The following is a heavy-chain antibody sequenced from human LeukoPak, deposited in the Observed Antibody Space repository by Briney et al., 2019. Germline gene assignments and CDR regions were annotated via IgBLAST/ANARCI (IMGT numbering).Heavy chain of an antibody. V-gene: IGHV4-39*01. Sequence: PSETLSLTCTVSGGSISSSSYYWGWIRQPPGKGLEWIGSIYYSGSTYYNPSLKSRVTISVDTSKNQFSLKLSSVTAADTAVYYCARPQQGYCSSTSCQRWAFDICGQGTMVTVSS. CDR2: IYYSGST. D-gene: IGHD2-2*01. CDR1: GGSISSSSYY. CDR3: ARPQQGYCSSTSCQRWAFDI. J-gene: IGHJ3*02.